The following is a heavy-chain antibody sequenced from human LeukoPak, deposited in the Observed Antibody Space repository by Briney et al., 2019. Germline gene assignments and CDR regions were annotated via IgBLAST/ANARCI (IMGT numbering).Heavy chain of an antibody. V-gene: IGHV4-34*01. D-gene: IGHD5-18*01. CDR1: GGSFSGYY. J-gene: IGHJ4*02. Sequence: KTSETLSLTCAVYGGSFSGYYWSWIRQPPGKGLEWIGEINHSGSTNYNPSLKSRVTISVDTSKNHFSLNLTSVTAADTAVYYCARGQWSYGFDYWGQGTLVTISS. CDR2: INHSGST. CDR3: ARGQWSYGFDY.